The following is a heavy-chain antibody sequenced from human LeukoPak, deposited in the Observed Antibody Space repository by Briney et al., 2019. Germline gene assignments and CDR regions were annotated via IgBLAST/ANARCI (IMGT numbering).Heavy chain of an antibody. CDR3: ARIGGYSGDYGMDV. CDR1: GGSISSSSYY. V-gene: IGHV4-39*07. Sequence: SETLSLTCTVSGGSISSSSYYWGWIRQPPGKGLEWIGEINHSGSTNYNPSLKSRVTISVDTSKNQFSLKLSSVTAADTAVYYCARIGGYSGDYGMDVWGQGTTVTVSS. D-gene: IGHD5-12*01. J-gene: IGHJ6*02. CDR2: INHSGST.